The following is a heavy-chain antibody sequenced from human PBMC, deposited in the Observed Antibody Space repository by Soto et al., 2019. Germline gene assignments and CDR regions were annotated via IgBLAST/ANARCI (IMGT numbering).Heavy chain of an antibody. V-gene: IGHV3-23*01. CDR2: ISASGDIT. D-gene: IGHD3-10*01. Sequence: EVQLLESGGGLIQPGGSLRLSCAASGFTFTTYAMRWVRQAPGKGLEWVSAISASGDITYYADSVKGRFTISRDSSKNTLYLQMNGLRAEDTAIYYCAKDSNFITWGSNHWGQGTLVTVSS. CDR3: AKDSNFITWGSNH. J-gene: IGHJ5*02. CDR1: GFTFTTYA.